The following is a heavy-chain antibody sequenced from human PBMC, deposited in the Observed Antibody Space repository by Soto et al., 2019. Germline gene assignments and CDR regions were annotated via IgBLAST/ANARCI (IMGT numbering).Heavy chain of an antibody. J-gene: IGHJ4*02. CDR3: ARGQQWLVLPDS. CDR2: IIPILGIA. D-gene: IGHD6-19*01. V-gene: IGHV1-69*02. Sequence: QVQLVQSGAEVKKPGSSVKVSCKASGGTSSSYTISWVRQAPGQGLEWMGRIIPILGIANYAQKFQGRVTITADKSTSTAYMELSSLRSEDTAVYYCARGQQWLVLPDSWGQGTLVTVSS. CDR1: GGTSSSYT.